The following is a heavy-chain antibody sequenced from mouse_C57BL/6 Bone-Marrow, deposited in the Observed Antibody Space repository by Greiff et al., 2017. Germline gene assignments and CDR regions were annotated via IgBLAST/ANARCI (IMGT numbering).Heavy chain of an antibody. Sequence: QVQLKESGAELVKPGASVKMSCKASGYTFTTYPIEWMKQNHGKSLEWIGNFHPYNDDTKYNEKFKGKATLTVEKSSSTVYLELSRLTSDGSAVYYCARGGNYGGYYFDYWGQGTTLTVSS. CDR3: ARGGNYGGYYFDY. D-gene: IGHD2-1*01. CDR1: GYTFTTYP. J-gene: IGHJ2*01. CDR2: FHPYNDDT. V-gene: IGHV1-47*01.